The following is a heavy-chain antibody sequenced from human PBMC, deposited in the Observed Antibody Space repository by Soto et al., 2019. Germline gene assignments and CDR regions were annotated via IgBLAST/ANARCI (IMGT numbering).Heavy chain of an antibody. J-gene: IGHJ4*02. D-gene: IGHD5-18*01. CDR3: DPHTLVTGMPSGY. CDR1: GYTFTNYG. V-gene: IGHV1-18*01. CDR2: IGGYKGNT. Sequence: QVQLVQSGAELREPGASVKVSCKASGYTFTNYGVSWVRQAPGQGLEWMGWIGGYKGNTNYAQKLQGRVTLTTDTPTRTAYMELRSLRSDDTAVYYCDPHTLVTGMPSGYWGQGTLVPVSS.